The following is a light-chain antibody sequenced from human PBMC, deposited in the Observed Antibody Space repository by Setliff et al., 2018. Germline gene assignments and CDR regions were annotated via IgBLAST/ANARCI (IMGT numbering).Light chain of an antibody. CDR3: SSYTNSNTYV. V-gene: IGLV2-14*03. Sequence: ALTQPASVSGSPGQSITISCIGSSRDVGSYDFVSWYQQHPGKAPKLIIYDVTGRPSGVSDRFSGSKSGNTASLTISGLQAEDEADYYCSSYTNSNTYVCGTGTKVTVL. CDR2: DVT. CDR1: SRDVGSYDF. J-gene: IGLJ1*01.